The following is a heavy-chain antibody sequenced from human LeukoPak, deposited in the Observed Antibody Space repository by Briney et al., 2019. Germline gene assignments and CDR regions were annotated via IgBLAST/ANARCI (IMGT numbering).Heavy chain of an antibody. CDR3: ARGRGITMISHGYFDY. D-gene: IGHD3-22*01. V-gene: IGHV3-48*01. CDR1: GFTFSSYS. CDR2: ISSSSSTI. Sequence: GGSLRLSCAASGFTFSSYSMNWVRQAPGKGLEWVSYISSSSSTIYYADSVKGRFTISRDNAKNSLYLQMNSLRAEDTAVYYCARGRGITMISHGYFDYWGQGTLVTVSS. J-gene: IGHJ4*02.